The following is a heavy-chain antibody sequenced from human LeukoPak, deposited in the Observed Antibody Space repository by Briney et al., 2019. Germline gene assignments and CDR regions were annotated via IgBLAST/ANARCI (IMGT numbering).Heavy chain of an antibody. CDR3: AKDHTSSWYYFDY. J-gene: IGHJ4*02. Sequence: GGSLRLSCAASGFTFNIYGMLWVRQAPGKGLEWVAVISYDGSNKNYADSVKGRFTISRDNSKNTLYLQMSSLRGEDTAVYYCAKDHTSSWYYFDYWGQGTLVTVSS. D-gene: IGHD6-13*01. CDR1: GFTFNIYG. CDR2: ISYDGSNK. V-gene: IGHV3-30*18.